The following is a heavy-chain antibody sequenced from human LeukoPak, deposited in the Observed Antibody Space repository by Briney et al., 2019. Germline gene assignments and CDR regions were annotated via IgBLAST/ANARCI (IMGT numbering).Heavy chain of an antibody. J-gene: IGHJ4*02. CDR1: GFTFSSYA. V-gene: IGHV3-23*01. CDR2: ISGSGGST. CDR3: AKEHYYDSSGYNNLYYFDY. D-gene: IGHD3-22*01. Sequence: GGSLRLSCAASGFTFSSYAMSWVRQAPGKGLEWVSAISGSGGSTYYADSVKGRFTISRDNSKNMLYLQMNSLRAEDTAVYYCAKEHYYDSSGYNNLYYFDYWGQGTLVTVSS.